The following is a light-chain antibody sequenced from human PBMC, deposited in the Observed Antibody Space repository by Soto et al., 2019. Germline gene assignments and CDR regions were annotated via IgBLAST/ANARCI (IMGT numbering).Light chain of an antibody. CDR1: SSNIGADYD. V-gene: IGLV1-40*01. Sequence: QSVLTQPPSVSGAPGESVTISRIGNSSNIGADYDVVWYQQFPGTAPKLLFYGYTNRPSGVPDRFSGSRSGTSASLSIIGLRAEDEADYHCQSYDRSLRSSVFGGGTKVTVL. CDR3: QSYDRSLRSSV. J-gene: IGLJ3*02. CDR2: GYT.